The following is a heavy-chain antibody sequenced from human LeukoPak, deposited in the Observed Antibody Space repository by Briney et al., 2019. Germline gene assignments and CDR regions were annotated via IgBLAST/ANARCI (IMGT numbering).Heavy chain of an antibody. CDR2: ISSSGSTI. D-gene: IGHD6-19*01. CDR3: ARWYSSGWYEDYYDSCGPHPYFDY. J-gene: IGHJ4*02. V-gene: IGHV3-48*03. Sequence: GGSLRLSCAASGFTFSSYEMNWVRQAPGKGLEWVSYISSSGSTIYYADSVKGRFTISRDNAKNSLYLQMNSLRAEDTAVYYCARWYSSGWYEDYYDSCGPHPYFDYWGQGTLVTVSA. CDR1: GFTFSSYE.